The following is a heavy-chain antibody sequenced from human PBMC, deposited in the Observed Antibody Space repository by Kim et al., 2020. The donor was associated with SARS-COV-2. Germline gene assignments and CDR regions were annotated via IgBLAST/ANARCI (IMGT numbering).Heavy chain of an antibody. Sequence: TNYHPSLNSRVTISVDTSKNQFSLDLSSVTAADTAVYYCARGPNRYYFDYWGQGTLVTVSS. CDR3: ARGPNRYYFDY. V-gene: IGHV4-59*09. CDR2: T. J-gene: IGHJ4*02.